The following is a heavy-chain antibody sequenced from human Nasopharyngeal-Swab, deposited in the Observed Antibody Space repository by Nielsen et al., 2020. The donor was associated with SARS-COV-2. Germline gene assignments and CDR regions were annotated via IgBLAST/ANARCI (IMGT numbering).Heavy chain of an antibody. D-gene: IGHD5-12*01. J-gene: IGHJ4*02. CDR2: VSGSGKIT. V-gene: IGHV3-23*01. CDR1: GFTFNNNA. Sequence: GESLKISCLASGFTFNNNAMTWVRQAPGKGLEWVSTVSGSGKITYYADSVKGRFTISRDNSKNTLFLQMSSLRDEDTAVYYCAKGAGYEGFDYWGQGTLVTVSS. CDR3: AKGAGYEGFDY.